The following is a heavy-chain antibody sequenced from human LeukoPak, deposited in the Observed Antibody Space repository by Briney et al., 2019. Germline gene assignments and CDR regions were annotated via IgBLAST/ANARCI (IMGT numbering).Heavy chain of an antibody. V-gene: IGHV3-74*01. J-gene: IGHJ4*02. Sequence: GGSLRLSCAASGFRFSNSWMHWVRQVPGKGLVWVSRIDSDGNSTNYADSVKGRFTISRDNAKNTLYLQMNSLRAEDTAVYYCARSDSGSTLDYWGQGTLVTVSS. CDR1: GFRFSNSW. CDR3: ARSDSGSTLDY. CDR2: IDSDGNST. D-gene: IGHD3-10*01.